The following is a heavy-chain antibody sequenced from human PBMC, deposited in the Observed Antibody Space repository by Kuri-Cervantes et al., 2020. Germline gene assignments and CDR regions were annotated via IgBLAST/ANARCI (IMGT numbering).Heavy chain of an antibody. CDR3: AKLYCSSTSCSFFDY. CDR1: GFTVSSNY. J-gene: IGHJ4*02. V-gene: IGHV3-30-3*01. D-gene: IGHD2-2*01. CDR2: ISYDGSNK. Sequence: GESLKISCAASGFTVSSNYMSWVRQAPGKGLEWVAVISYDGSNKYYADSVKGRFTISRDNSKNTLYLQMNSLRAEDTAVYYCAKLYCSSTSCSFFDYWGQGTLVTVSS.